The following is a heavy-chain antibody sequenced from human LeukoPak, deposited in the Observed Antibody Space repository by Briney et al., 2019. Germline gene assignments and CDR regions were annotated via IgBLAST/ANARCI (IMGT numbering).Heavy chain of an antibody. CDR3: ARDHRVRGVID. V-gene: IGHV4-34*01. D-gene: IGHD3-10*01. Sequence: SETLSLTCAVYGGSFSGYYWSWIRQPPGKGLEWIGEINHSGSTNYNPSLKSRVTISVDRSKNQFSLKLSSVTAADTAVYYCARDHRVRGVIDWGQGTLVTVSS. J-gene: IGHJ4*02. CDR1: GGSFSGYY. CDR2: INHSGST.